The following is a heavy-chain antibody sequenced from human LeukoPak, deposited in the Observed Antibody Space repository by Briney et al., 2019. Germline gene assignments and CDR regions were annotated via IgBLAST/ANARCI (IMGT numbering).Heavy chain of an antibody. CDR2: IYPTGNT. D-gene: IGHD3-22*01. CDR3: ARLKFYDSTGYSPGYYMDV. J-gene: IGHJ6*03. V-gene: IGHV4-4*07. CDR1: GGAIISYY. Sequence: SGTLSLTCSVSGGAIISYYWSWIRQPAGKGPEWIGRIYPTGNTDYNPSLKARVTMSTDLSKKQFSLRLRSVTAADTAVYYCARLKFYDSTGYSPGYYMDVWGKGTAVTVPS.